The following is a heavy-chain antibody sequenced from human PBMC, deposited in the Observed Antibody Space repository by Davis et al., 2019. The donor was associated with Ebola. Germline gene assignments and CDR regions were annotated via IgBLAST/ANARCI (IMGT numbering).Heavy chain of an antibody. Sequence: PSETLSLTCTVSGGSISSGGYYWSWIRQHPGKGLEWIGYIYYSGTTYYNPSLKSRVTISVDTSKNQFSLNLSSVTAADTAVYYCARHCSGGSCYSNHFDYWGQGTLVTVSS. V-gene: IGHV4-31*03. D-gene: IGHD2-15*01. J-gene: IGHJ4*02. CDR1: GGSISSGGYY. CDR3: ARHCSGGSCYSNHFDY. CDR2: IYYSGTT.